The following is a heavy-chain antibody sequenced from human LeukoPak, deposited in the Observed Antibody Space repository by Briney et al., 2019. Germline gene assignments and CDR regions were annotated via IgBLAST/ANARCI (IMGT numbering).Heavy chain of an antibody. Sequence: SETLSLTCAVYGGSFSGYYWSWIRQPPGKGLEWIGEINHSGSTNYNPSLKSRVTISVDTSKNQFSLKLSSVTAADTAGYYCARGPYSSGWYFDYWGQGTLVTVSS. V-gene: IGHV4-34*01. CDR3: ARGPYSSGWYFDY. CDR2: INHSGST. J-gene: IGHJ4*02. CDR1: GGSFSGYY. D-gene: IGHD6-19*01.